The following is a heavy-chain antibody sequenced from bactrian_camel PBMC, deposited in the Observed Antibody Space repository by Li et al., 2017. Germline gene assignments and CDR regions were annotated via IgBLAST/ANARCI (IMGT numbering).Heavy chain of an antibody. CDR3: TRSYFGASHNTLAF. CDR1: GHTYSTTC. Sequence: VQLVESGGGSVQTGGSLRLSCAVSGHTYSTTCMGWFREAPGRAREGVASIDRDGSKSYLDSVKGRFTISRDNAKNTLYLQMNSLKPEDTAVYYCTRSYFGASHNTLAFWGQGTQVTVS. J-gene: IGHJ4*01. CDR2: IDRDGSK. D-gene: IGHD1*01. V-gene: IGHV3S53*01.